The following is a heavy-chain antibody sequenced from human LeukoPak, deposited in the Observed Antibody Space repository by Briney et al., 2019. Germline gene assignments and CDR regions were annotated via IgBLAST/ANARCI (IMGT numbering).Heavy chain of an antibody. D-gene: IGHD2-15*01. CDR1: GGSISSGGYY. V-gene: IGHV4-31*03. Sequence: PSQTLSLTCTVSGGSISSGGYYWSWIRQHPGKGLEWIGYIYYSGSTYYNPSLKSRVTISVDTSKNQFSLKLSSVTAADTAVYYCASMKLGYCSGGSCLNAFDIWGQVTMVTVSS. CDR3: ASMKLGYCSGGSCLNAFDI. CDR2: IYYSGST. J-gene: IGHJ3*02.